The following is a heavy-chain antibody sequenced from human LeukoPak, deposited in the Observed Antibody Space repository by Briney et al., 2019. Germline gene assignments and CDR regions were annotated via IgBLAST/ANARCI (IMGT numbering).Heavy chain of an antibody. CDR2: IYYSGST. J-gene: IGHJ2*01. CDR1: GGSISSHY. D-gene: IGHD2-21*02. Sequence: SETLSLTCTVSGGSISSHYWSWIRQPAGKGLERIGTIYYSGSTYYNPSLKSRVTISADTSKNQFSLNLSSVTAADTGVYYCARHVSSDLRIVVVTSDWYFDRWGRGTLVTVSP. V-gene: IGHV4-59*05. CDR3: ARHVSSDLRIVVVTSDWYFDR.